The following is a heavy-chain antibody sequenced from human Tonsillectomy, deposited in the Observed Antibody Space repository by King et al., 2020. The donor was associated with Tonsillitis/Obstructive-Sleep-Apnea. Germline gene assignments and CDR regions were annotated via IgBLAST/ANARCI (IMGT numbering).Heavy chain of an antibody. CDR3: ARGGDTMVRGASGYFQH. D-gene: IGHD3-10*01. J-gene: IGHJ1*01. CDR2: INPSVGST. V-gene: IGHV1-46*01. Sequence: QLVQSGAEVKKPGASVKVSCKASGYTFTSYYMHWVRQAPGQGLEWMGIINPSVGSTSYAQKFQGRVTMTRDTSTSTVYMELSSLRSEDTAVYYCARGGDTMVRGASGYFQHWGQGTLVTVSS. CDR1: GYTFTSYY.